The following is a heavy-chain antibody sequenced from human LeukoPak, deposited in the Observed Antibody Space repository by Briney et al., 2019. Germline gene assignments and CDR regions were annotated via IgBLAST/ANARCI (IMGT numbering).Heavy chain of an antibody. D-gene: IGHD6-19*01. CDR3: ARREVYSSGWHWFDP. CDR1: GYTFTDFG. CDR2: ISAYNGDK. Sequence: GASVKVSCKASGYTFTDFGVSWVRQAPGHGLEWMGWISAYNGDKNYAQKLLDRVTMTTDTSTSTAYMELRSLRSDDTAVYYCARREVYSSGWHWFDPWGQGTLVTVSS. J-gene: IGHJ5*02. V-gene: IGHV1-18*01.